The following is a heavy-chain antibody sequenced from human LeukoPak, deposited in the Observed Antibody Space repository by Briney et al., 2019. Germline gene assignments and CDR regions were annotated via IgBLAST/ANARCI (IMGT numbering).Heavy chain of an antibody. CDR2: ISYSGST. Sequence: PSETLSLTCTVSGGSISSYYWSWIRQPPGKGLEWIGYISYSGSTNYNPSLKSRVTISVDTSKNQFSLKLSSVTAADTAVYYCARVAPIYYYAMDVWGHGTTVTVSS. CDR1: GGSISSYY. CDR3: ARVAPIYYYAMDV. V-gene: IGHV4-59*01. J-gene: IGHJ6*02.